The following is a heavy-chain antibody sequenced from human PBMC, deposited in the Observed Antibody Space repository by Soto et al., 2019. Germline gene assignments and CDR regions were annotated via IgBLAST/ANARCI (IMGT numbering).Heavy chain of an antibody. CDR3: ARAASPRYCSGGSCYNSYGMDV. CDR2: INHSGST. Sequence: QVQLQQWGAGLLKPSETLSLTCAVYGGSFSGYYWSWIRQPPGKGLEWIGEINHSGSTNYNQSLKSRVTISVDTSKNQFSLKLNSVTAADTAVYSCARAASPRYCSGGSCYNSYGMDVWGQGTTVTVSS. V-gene: IGHV4-34*01. D-gene: IGHD2-15*01. J-gene: IGHJ6*02. CDR1: GGSFSGYY.